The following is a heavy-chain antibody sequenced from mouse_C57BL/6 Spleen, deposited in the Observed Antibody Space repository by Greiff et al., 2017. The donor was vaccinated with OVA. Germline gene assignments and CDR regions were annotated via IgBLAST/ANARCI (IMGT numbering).Heavy chain of an antibody. Sequence: QVQLKQSGAELARPGASVKLSCKASGYTFTSYGISWVKQRTGQGLEWIGEIYPRSGNTYYNEKFKGKATLTADKSSSTAYMELRSLTSEDSAVYFCARADLRAMDYWGQGTSVTVSS. CDR1: GYTFTSYG. CDR2: IYPRSGNT. V-gene: IGHV1-81*01. J-gene: IGHJ4*01. CDR3: ARADLRAMDY.